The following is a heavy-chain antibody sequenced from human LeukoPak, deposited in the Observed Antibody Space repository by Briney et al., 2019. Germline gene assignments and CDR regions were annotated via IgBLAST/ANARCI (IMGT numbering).Heavy chain of an antibody. D-gene: IGHD5-18*01. V-gene: IGHV4-34*01. J-gene: IGHJ4*02. Sequence: SETLSLTCAVYVGSFSGYYWSWIRQPPGKGLEWIGEINHSGGTNYNPSLKSRVTISVDTSKNQFSLKLSSVTAADTAVYYCAGGRIQLWLRHAYYFDYWGQGTLVTVSS. CDR1: VGSFSGYY. CDR3: AGGRIQLWLRHAYYFDY. CDR2: INHSGGT.